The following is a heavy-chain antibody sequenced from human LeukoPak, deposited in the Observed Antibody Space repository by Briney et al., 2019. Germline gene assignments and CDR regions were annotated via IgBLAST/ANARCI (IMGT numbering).Heavy chain of an antibody. D-gene: IGHD3-22*01. CDR1: GGSVSSGSYY. CDR2: IYHSGST. J-gene: IGHJ6*04. CDR3: ARDPLYYYDSSGYPYGMDV. V-gene: IGHV4-61*01. Sequence: SETLSLTCTVSGGSVSSGSYYWSWIRQPPGTGLGWIGYIYHSGSTNYNPSLKSRVTISVDTSKSQFSLKLSSVTAADTAVYYCARDPLYYYDSSGYPYGMDVWGKGTTVTVSS.